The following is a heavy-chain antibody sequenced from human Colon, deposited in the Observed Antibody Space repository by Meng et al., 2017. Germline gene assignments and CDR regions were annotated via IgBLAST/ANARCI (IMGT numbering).Heavy chain of an antibody. J-gene: IGHJ4*02. CDR2: INPNGGST. Sequence: ASVKVSCKASGYTFTTYYMHWVRQAPGQGLEWMGLINPNGGSTISAQRFQDRVAMTMDTSTSTVYMEVSSLRSEDTAVYYCARGRDNNGWYGLADWGQG. CDR1: GYTFTTYY. V-gene: IGHV1-46*01. CDR3: ARGRDNNGWYGLAD. D-gene: IGHD6-19*01.